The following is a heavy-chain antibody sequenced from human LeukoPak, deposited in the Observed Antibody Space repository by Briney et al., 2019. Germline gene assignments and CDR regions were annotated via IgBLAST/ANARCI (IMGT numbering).Heavy chain of an antibody. J-gene: IGHJ5*02. CDR1: GYTFTGYY. D-gene: IGHD6-13*01. CDR2: INPNSGGT. Sequence: ASVKVPCKASGYTFTGYYMHWVRQAPGQGLEWMGWINPNSGGTNYAQKFQGRVTMTRDTSISTAYMELSRLRSDDTAVYYCARDLGQQLVHWFDPWGQGTLVTVSS. CDR3: ARDLGQQLVHWFDP. V-gene: IGHV1-2*02.